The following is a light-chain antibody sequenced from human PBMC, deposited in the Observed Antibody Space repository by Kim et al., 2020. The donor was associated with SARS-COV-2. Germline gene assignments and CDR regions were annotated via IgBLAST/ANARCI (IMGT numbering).Light chain of an antibody. Sequence: SAAVGDRVTITCRASQSINTWLAWYQQKPGKAPKLLIYDASTLEGGVPSRFSGSGSGTEFTLTISRLQPDDFATYYCQQYNTFMYTFGQGTKLEI. CDR2: DAS. J-gene: IGKJ2*01. CDR3: QQYNTFMYT. V-gene: IGKV1-5*01. CDR1: QSINTW.